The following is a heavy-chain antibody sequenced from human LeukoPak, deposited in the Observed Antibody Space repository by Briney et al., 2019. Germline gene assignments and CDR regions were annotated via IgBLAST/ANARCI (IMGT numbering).Heavy chain of an antibody. J-gene: IGHJ4*02. Sequence: SETLSLTCTVSGDSIRNNYYWSWIRQPPGKGMEWIGYIYHSGNTYYNPSLESRVGISVDASKTQFSLKVNSVTAADTAVYYCARLMLDCTGNVCHTDYFDFWGQGTLVTVSS. CDR2: IYHSGNT. D-gene: IGHD1-14*01. V-gene: IGHV4-30-4*08. CDR1: GDSIRNNYY. CDR3: ARLMLDCTGNVCHTDYFDF.